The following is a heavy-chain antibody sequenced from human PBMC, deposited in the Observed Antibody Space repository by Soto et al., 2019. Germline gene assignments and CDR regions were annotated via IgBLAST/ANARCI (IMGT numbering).Heavy chain of an antibody. CDR2: IYYSGST. V-gene: IGHV4-59*01. J-gene: IGHJ6*02. CDR1: GGSISSYY. CDR3: ARDSRGSGSYYKSYYYYGMDV. D-gene: IGHD3-10*01. Sequence: QVQLQESGPGLVKPSETLSLTCTVSGGSISSYYWSWIRQPPGKGLEWIGYIYYSGSTNYNPSLKSRVTLSVDTSKNLFSLKLSSVTAADTAVYYCARDSRGSGSYYKSYYYYGMDVWGQGTTVTVSS.